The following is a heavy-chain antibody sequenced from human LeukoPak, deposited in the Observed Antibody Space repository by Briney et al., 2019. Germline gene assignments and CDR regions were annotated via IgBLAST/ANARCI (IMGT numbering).Heavy chain of an antibody. V-gene: IGHV4-39*01. CDR1: GGSTSSSSYY. Sequence: PSETLSLTCTVSGGSTSSSSYYWGWIRQPPGKGLEWIGSIYYSGSTYYNPSLKSRVIISVDTSKNQFSLKLSSVTAADTAVYYCARRRLRDYASDYWGQGTLVTVSS. CDR2: IYYSGST. CDR3: ARRRLRDYASDY. D-gene: IGHD3-16*01. J-gene: IGHJ4*02.